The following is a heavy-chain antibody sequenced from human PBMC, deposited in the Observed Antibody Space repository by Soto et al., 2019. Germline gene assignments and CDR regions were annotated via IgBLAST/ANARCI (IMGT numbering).Heavy chain of an antibody. CDR1: GGSISSGGYS. CDR3: ARGGNYDILTGFPYYFDY. J-gene: IGHJ4*02. CDR2: IYHSGST. Sequence: SSETLSLTCAVSGGSISSGGYSWSWVRQPPGKGLEWIGEIYHSGSTNYNPSLKSRVTISVDKSKNQFSLKLSSVTAADTAVYYCARGGNYDILTGFPYYFDYWGQGTLVTVSS. D-gene: IGHD3-9*01. V-gene: IGHV4-4*02.